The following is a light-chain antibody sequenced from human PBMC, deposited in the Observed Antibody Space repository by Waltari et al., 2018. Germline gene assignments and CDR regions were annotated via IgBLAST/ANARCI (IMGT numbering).Light chain of an antibody. CDR3: QQYYSSRT. V-gene: IGKV4-1*01. J-gene: IGKJ1*01. Sequence: DIVMTQSPDSLAVSLGERATINCKSRQSLLYSSNNKNYLAWYQQKPGQPPRLLISWASTRESGVPDRFSGGGSGTDFTLTISSLQAEDVAVYYCQQYYSSRTFGQGTKVEIK. CDR1: QSLLYSSNNKNY. CDR2: WAS.